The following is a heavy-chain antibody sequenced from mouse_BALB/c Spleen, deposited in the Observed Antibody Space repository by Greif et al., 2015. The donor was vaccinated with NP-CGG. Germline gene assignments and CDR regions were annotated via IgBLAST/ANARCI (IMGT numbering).Heavy chain of an antibody. V-gene: IGHV1-4*02. CDR1: GYTLTSYT. CDR3: AYDGIRD. CDR2: INPSSGYT. J-gene: IGHJ3*01. D-gene: IGHD2-3*01. Sequence: VQLQQSAAELARPGASVKMSCKASGYTLTSYTMHWVKQRPGQGLEWIGYINPSSGYTEYNQKFKDKTTLTADKSSSTAYMQLSSLTSEDSAVYYCAYDGIRDWGQGTLVTVSA.